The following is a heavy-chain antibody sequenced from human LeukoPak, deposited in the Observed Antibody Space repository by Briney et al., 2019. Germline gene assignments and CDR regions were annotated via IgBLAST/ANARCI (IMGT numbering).Heavy chain of an antibody. J-gene: IGHJ3*02. CDR2: INHSGST. CDR1: GGSFSGYY. CDR3: ARDGGKYYYDSSGLDDAFDI. Sequence: PSETLSLTCAVYGGSFSGYYWSWLRQPPGKGLAWIGEINHSGSTNYNPSLKSRVTISVDTSKNQFSLKLSSVTAADTAVYYCARDGGKYYYDSSGLDDAFDIWGQGTMVTVSS. V-gene: IGHV4-34*01. D-gene: IGHD3-22*01.